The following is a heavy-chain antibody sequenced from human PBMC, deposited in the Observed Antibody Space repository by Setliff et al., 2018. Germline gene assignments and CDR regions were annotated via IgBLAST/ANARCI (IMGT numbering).Heavy chain of an antibody. CDR1: GYTFTSYG. D-gene: IGHD6-13*01. J-gene: IGHJ3*02. CDR2: ISAYNGNT. CDR3: ARAPAYSSTPGSYAFDI. Sequence: ASVKVSCKASGYTFTSYGISWVRQAPGQGLEWMGWISAYNGNTNYAQKLQGRVTMTTDTSTSTAYVELRSLRSDDTAVYYCARAPAYSSTPGSYAFDIWGQGTMVTVSS. V-gene: IGHV1-18*01.